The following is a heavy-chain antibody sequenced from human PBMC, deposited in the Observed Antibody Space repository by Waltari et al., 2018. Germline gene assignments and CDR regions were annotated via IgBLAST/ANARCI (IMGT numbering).Heavy chain of an antibody. CDR3: ARDRGIGLFLDS. CDR1: GDSLNSNSW. V-gene: IGHV4-4*02. J-gene: IGHJ1*01. D-gene: IGHD3-9*01. CDR2: IHRSGRS. Sequence: QLQLQESGPGLVKPSGTLSLTCTVFGDSLNSNSWWSWVRQSPEKGLEWVGQIHRSGRSDYNPSLESRVTISLDSSNNQCYLRLTSTTAADTAVYYCARDRGIGLFLDSWGQGTLVTVSP.